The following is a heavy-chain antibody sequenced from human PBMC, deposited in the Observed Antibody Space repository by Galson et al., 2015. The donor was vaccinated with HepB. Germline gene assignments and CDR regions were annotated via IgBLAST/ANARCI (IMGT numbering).Heavy chain of an antibody. CDR1: GFTFSSYG. J-gene: IGHJ4*02. D-gene: IGHD1-14*01. Sequence: SLRLSCAASGFTFSSYGMHWVRQAPGKGLEWVADIWYDGSNKYYADSVKGRFTISRDNSKNTLYLQMNSLRAEDTAVYYCARDSGTGFDYWGQGTLVTVSS. CDR3: ARDSGTGFDY. CDR2: IWYDGSNK. V-gene: IGHV3-33*01.